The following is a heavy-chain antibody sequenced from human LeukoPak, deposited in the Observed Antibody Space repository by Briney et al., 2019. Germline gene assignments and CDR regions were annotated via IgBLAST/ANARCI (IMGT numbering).Heavy chain of an antibody. J-gene: IGHJ2*01. CDR1: GFTFSSYS. CDR3: ASTHSEYYYDSSGYYIESDWYFDL. Sequence: GGSLRLSCAASGFTFSSYSMNWVRQAPGKGLEWVSSISSSSSYIYYADSVKGRFTISRDNAKNSLYLRMNSLRAEDTAVYYCASTHSEYYYDSSGYYIESDWYFDLWGRGTLVTVSS. D-gene: IGHD3-22*01. V-gene: IGHV3-21*01. CDR2: ISSSSSYI.